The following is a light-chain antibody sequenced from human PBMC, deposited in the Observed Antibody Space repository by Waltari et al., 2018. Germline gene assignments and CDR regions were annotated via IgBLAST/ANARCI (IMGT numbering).Light chain of an antibody. CDR1: QSVTNY. V-gene: IGKV3-11*01. CDR3: QQRGTWPPIT. Sequence: EIVLTQSPVILSLSPGETATLSCRASQSVTNYLAWYQQRPGQAPRLLIYHASNRATGIPARFSGGGSGTDFTLTINSLEPEDFAVYYCQQRGTWPPITFGQGTRLEIK. J-gene: IGKJ5*01. CDR2: HAS.